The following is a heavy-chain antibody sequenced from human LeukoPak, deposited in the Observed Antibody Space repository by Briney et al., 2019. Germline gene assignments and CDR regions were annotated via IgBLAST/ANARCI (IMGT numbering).Heavy chain of an antibody. CDR1: GYTFTSYY. Sequence: GASVKVSCKASGYTFTSYYMHWVRQAPGQGLEWMGIINPSGGSTSYAQKFQGRVTMTRDMSTSTDYMELSSLRSEDTAVYYCARDMGRNYDYVWGSYRFDYWGQGTLVTVSS. J-gene: IGHJ4*02. V-gene: IGHV1-46*01. D-gene: IGHD3-16*02. CDR3: ARDMGRNYDYVWGSYRFDY. CDR2: INPSGGST.